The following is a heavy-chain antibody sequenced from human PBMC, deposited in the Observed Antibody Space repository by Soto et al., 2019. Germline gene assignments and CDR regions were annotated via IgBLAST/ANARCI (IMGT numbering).Heavy chain of an antibody. CDR3: ASNSHYCSSTSCYPYY. J-gene: IGHJ4*02. Sequence: GESLKISCXGSGYSFTSYWIGWVRQMPGKGLEWMGIIYPGDSDTRYSPSFRGQVTISADKSISTAYLQWSSLKASDTAMYYCASNSHYCSSTSCYPYYWGQGTLVTVS. D-gene: IGHD2-2*01. CDR2: IYPGDSDT. V-gene: IGHV5-51*01. CDR1: GYSFTSYW.